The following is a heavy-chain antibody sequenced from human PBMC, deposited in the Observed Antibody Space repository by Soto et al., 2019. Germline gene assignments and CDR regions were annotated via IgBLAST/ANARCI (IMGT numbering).Heavy chain of an antibody. J-gene: IGHJ2*01. Sequence: QVQLVESGGGVVQPGRSLRLSCAASGFPFSDHAMHWVRQAPGKGLEWVAVVSFDGSNKYYADSVKGRFTISRDNSRATLYIQMNSLRLDDTAVYHGARGTHCGGDCFPGQVSKWYFDLWGRGTLVVVSS. D-gene: IGHD2-21*02. CDR2: VSFDGSNK. CDR1: GFPFSDHA. V-gene: IGHV3-30*14. CDR3: ARGTHCGGDCFPGQVSKWYFDL.